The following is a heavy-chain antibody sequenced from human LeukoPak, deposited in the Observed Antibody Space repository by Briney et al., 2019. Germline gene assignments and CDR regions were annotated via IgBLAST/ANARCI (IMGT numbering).Heavy chain of an antibody. Sequence: ASVKVSCKASGYTFTSYDINWVRQAPGQGLEWMGRIIPIFGTANYAQKFQGRVTITADKSTSTAYMELSSLRSEDTAVYYCARAVRRRDGYNDFDYWGQGTLVTVSS. CDR3: ARAVRRRDGYNDFDY. D-gene: IGHD5-24*01. V-gene: IGHV1-69*06. CDR1: GYTFTSYD. J-gene: IGHJ4*02. CDR2: IIPIFGTA.